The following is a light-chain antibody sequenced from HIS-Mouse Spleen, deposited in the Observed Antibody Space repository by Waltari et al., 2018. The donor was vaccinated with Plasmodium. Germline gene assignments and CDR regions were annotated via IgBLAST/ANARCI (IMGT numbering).Light chain of an antibody. J-gene: IGLJ1*01. V-gene: IGLV3-10*01. CDR1: ALPKKY. CDR3: YSTDSSGNHYV. Sequence: PPSVSVSPGQTARITCSGDALPKKYAYWYQQKSGQAPVLVSYEDSKRPSGIPERFSGSSSGTMATLTISGGQVEDEADYYCYSTDSSGNHYVFGTGTKVTVL. CDR2: EDS.